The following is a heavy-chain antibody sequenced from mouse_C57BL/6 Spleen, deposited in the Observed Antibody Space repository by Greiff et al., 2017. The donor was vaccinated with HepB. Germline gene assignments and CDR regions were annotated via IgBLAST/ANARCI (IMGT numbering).Heavy chain of an antibody. D-gene: IGHD2-3*01. V-gene: IGHV5-9-1*02. Sequence: EVQLMESGEGLVKPGGSLKLSCAASGFTFSSYAMSWVRQTPEKSLEWVAYISSGGDYIYYADTVKGRFTISRDNARNTRYLQMSSLKSEDTAMYYWTIDGPIDDVYYYYAMDYWGQGTSVTVAS. CDR3: TIDGPIDDVYYYYAMDY. CDR1: GFTFSSYA. CDR2: ISSGGDYI. J-gene: IGHJ4*01.